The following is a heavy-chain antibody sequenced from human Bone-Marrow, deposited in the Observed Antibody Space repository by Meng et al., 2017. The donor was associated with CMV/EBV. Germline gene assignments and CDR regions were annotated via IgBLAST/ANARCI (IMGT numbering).Heavy chain of an antibody. CDR2: INPNSGGT. CDR1: GYTFTDYY. J-gene: IGHJ6*02. V-gene: IGHV1-2*02. Sequence: ASVKVSCKASGYTFTDYYMHWVRQAPGQGLEWMGWINPNSGGTNYAQKFQGRVTMTRDTSISTAYMELSRLGSDDTAVQYCSRGPIVVVPAAAVYGIDVWGQGTKVTVSS. D-gene: IGHD2-2*01. CDR3: SRGPIVVVPAAAVYGIDV.